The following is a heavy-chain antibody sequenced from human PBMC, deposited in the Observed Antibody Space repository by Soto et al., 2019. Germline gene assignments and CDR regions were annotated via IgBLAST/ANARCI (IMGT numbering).Heavy chain of an antibody. J-gene: IGHJ4*02. V-gene: IGHV3-74*01. CDR1: GFTFSSYW. D-gene: IGHD1-26*01. CDR2: INRDGSTT. Sequence: EVQLVESGGGLVQPGGSLRLSCAASGFTFSSYWMHWVRQTPGKGLVWVSRINRDGSTTNYADSVKGRFTISRDNAKSTLYLQMNSLRAEDTAVYYCARGEGSPDGYFDYRGQGTLVTVSS. CDR3: ARGEGSPDGYFDY.